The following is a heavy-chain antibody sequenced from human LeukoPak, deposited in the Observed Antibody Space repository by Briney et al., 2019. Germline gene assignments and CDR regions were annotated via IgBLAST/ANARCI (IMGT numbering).Heavy chain of an antibody. CDR1: GGSISSYY. V-gene: IGHV4-59*12. CDR2: IYYSGST. Sequence: SETLSLTCTVSGGSISSYYWSWIRQPPGKGLEWIGYIYYSGSTNYNPSLKSRVTISVDTSKNQFSLKLSSVTAADTAVYYCATRPDIASTGPGWFDPWGQGTLVTVSS. D-gene: IGHD6-13*01. J-gene: IGHJ5*02. CDR3: ATRPDIASTGPGWFDP.